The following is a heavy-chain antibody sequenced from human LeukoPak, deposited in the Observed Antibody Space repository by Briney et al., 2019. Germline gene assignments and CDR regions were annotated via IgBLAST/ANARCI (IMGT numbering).Heavy chain of an antibody. D-gene: IGHD5-24*01. CDR3: ARELRDGYTIRVTD. J-gene: IGHJ4*02. CDR2: INPNSGGT. CDR1: GYTFTSYG. Sequence: ASVKVSCKASGYTFTSYGITWVRQAPGQGLEWMGRINPNSGGTNYAQKFQGRVTMTRDTSISTAYMELSRLRSGDTAVYYCARELRDGYTIRVTDWGQGTLVTVSS. V-gene: IGHV1-2*06.